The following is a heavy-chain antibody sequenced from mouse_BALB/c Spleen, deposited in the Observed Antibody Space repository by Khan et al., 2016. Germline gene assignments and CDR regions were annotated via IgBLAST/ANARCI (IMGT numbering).Heavy chain of an antibody. CDR1: GFTFSSYA. Sequence: EVELVESGGGLVKPGGSLKLSCAASGFTFSSYAMSWVRQTPEKRLEWVATISSGGSYTYYPDSVKGRFTISRDNAKNTLYLQMSSLRSEDTAMYYCARRRYYGGSGYFDVWGAGTTVTVSS. V-gene: IGHV5-9-3*01. CDR3: ARRRYYGGSGYFDV. CDR2: ISSGGSYT. D-gene: IGHD1-1*01. J-gene: IGHJ1*01.